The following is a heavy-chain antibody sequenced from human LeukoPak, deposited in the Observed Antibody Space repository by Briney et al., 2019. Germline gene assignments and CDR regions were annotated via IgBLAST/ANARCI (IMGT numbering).Heavy chain of an antibody. CDR1: GYTFTSYG. V-gene: IGHV1-18*01. J-gene: IGHJ3*02. CDR2: ISAYNGNT. Sequence: ASVKVSCKASGYTFTSYGISWVRQAPGQGLEWMGWISAYNGNTNYAQKFQGRVTITTDESTSTAYMELSSLRSEDTAVYYCASNGRGMTTFRSGGVNAFDIWGQGTMVTVSS. D-gene: IGHD3-16*01. CDR3: ASNGRGMTTFRSGGVNAFDI.